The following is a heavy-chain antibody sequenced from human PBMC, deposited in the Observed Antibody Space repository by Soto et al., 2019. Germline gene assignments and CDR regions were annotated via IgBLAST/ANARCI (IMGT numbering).Heavy chain of an antibody. Sequence: GGSLRLSCEVSGFIFSDFSMTWVRQAPGKGLEWVSSISTGSRYIYYGDSLKGRFTTSRDDAKNSLFLQVSRLRAEDTAMYYCVRDEPGGDYFWRNYLKLGYFEHWGKGGLVTVS. D-gene: IGHD3-3*01. V-gene: IGHV3-21*01. J-gene: IGHJ1*01. CDR2: ISTGSRYI. CDR1: GFIFSDFS. CDR3: VRDEPGGDYFWRNYLKLGYFEH.